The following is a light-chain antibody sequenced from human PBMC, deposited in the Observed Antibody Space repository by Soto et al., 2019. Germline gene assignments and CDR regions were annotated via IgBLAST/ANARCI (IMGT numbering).Light chain of an antibody. V-gene: IGLV2-8*01. CDR3: SSYAASTIHV. CDR1: SSDVGGYNY. CDR2: EVS. J-gene: IGLJ1*01. Sequence: QSVLTQPPSASGSPGQSVTISCTGTSSDVGGYNYVSWYQQHPGKAPKLMIYEVSKRPSGVPDRFSGSKSGNTSSLTVSGLQAEDDADNYTSSYAASTIHVFVT.